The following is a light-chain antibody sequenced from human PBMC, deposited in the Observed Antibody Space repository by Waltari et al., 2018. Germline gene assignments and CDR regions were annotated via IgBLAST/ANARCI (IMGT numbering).Light chain of an antibody. Sequence: EIVLTQSPGTLSLSPGESATLSCRASRRVTSNYLAWYQQKPGQAPRPLIHGASSRATDIPDRFSGSGSGTDFTLTINRLEPEDFAVYYCQQFGSSPFTFGQGTRLEIK. CDR3: QQFGSSPFT. CDR2: GAS. CDR1: RRVTSNY. J-gene: IGKJ5*01. V-gene: IGKV3-20*01.